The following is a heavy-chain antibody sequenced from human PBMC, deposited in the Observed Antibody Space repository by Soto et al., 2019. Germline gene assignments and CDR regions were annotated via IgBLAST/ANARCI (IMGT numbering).Heavy chain of an antibody. Sequence: ASETLSFTCAVSGGSISNGGYSWSWIRQPPGKGLEWIGYIYHSGSTYYNPSLKSRVTISVDRSKNQFSLKLSSVTAADTAVYYCARGSAAAAGTGWFDPWGQGTLVTVSS. D-gene: IGHD6-13*01. V-gene: IGHV4-30-2*01. CDR3: ARGSAAAAGTGWFDP. J-gene: IGHJ5*02. CDR2: IYHSGST. CDR1: GGSISNGGYS.